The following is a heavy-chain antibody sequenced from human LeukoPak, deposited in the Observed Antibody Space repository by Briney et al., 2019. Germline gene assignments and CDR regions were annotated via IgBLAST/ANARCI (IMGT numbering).Heavy chain of an antibody. CDR1: GGTFSSYA. V-gene: IGHV1-69*05. CDR2: IIPIFGTA. Sequence: SVKVSCKASGGTFSSYAISWVRQAPGQGLEWMGGIIPIFGTANYAQKSQGRVTITTDESTSTAYMELSSLRSEDTAVYYCATSGPSYDSSGYLGEVPIYYYMDVWGKGTTVTVSS. J-gene: IGHJ6*03. CDR3: ATSGPSYDSSGYLGEVPIYYYMDV. D-gene: IGHD3-22*01.